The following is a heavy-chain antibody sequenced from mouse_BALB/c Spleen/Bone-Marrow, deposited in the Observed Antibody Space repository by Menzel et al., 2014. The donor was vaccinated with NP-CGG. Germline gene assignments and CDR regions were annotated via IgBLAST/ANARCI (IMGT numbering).Heavy chain of an antibody. CDR2: INSNGGST. D-gene: IGHD1-1*01. V-gene: IGHV5-6-3*01. CDR3: ARERYYGNGRIFEY. J-gene: IGHJ2*01. CDR1: GFTFSSYG. Sequence: EVKLVESGGGLVQPGGSLKLSCAASGFTFSSYGMSWVCQTPDKRLELVATINSNGGSTYYPDSVKGRFTISRDNAKNTLYLQMSSLKSEDTAMYHCARERYYGNGRIFEYWGQGTTLTVSS.